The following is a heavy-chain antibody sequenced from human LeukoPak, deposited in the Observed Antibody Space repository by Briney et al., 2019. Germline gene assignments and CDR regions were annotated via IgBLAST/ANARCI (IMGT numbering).Heavy chain of an antibody. CDR1: GFTFSSYY. J-gene: IGHJ4*02. D-gene: IGHD1-26*01. CDR3: QGGRF. V-gene: IGHV3-15*01. CDR2: IKSKTDGGTT. Sequence: GGSLRLSCAASGFTFSSYYMSWVRQAPGKGLEWVGRIKSKTDGGTTDYAAPVKGRFSISRDDSKNTLYLQMNSLKSEDTAVYYCQGGRFWGQGTLVTVSS.